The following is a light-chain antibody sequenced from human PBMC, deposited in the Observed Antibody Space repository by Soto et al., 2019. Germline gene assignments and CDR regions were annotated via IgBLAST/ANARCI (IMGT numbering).Light chain of an antibody. J-gene: IGLJ3*02. V-gene: IGLV1-40*01. CDR2: GNS. Sequence: QSVLTQPPSVSGAPGQRVTISCTGSSSNIGAGYDVHWYQQLPGTAPKPLIYGNSNRPSGVPDRFSGSKSGTSASLAITGLQAEDEADYYCQSYDSSLSGFWVFGGGTKVTVL. CDR3: QSYDSSLSGFWV. CDR1: SSNIGAGYD.